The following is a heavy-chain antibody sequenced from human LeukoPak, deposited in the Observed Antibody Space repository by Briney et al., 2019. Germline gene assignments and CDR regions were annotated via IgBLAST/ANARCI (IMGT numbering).Heavy chain of an antibody. J-gene: IGHJ4*02. Sequence: GGPLRLSCAASGFTFSSYAMSWVRQAPGKGLEWVSAISGSGGSTYYADSVKGRFTISRDNAKNSLYLQMNSLRAEDTAVYYCARSFLSIAAAATDYWGQGTLVTVSS. CDR2: ISGSGGST. CDR1: GFTFSSYA. D-gene: IGHD6-13*01. CDR3: ARSFLSIAAAATDY. V-gene: IGHV3-23*01.